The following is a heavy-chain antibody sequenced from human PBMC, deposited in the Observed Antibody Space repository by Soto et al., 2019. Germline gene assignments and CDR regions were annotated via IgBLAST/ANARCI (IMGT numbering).Heavy chain of an antibody. Sequence: QAQVVQSGAEVRKPGSSVKLSCKASEGTFNSYAIVWVRQAPGQGLEWMGGIIPYYNTLNYAQKFQDRVPITADDSTNTVYMELSSLRSDDTAVYFCASGASRWYPYFFDSWAQGTLVTVSS. CDR1: EGTFNSYA. V-gene: IGHV1-69*01. CDR3: ASGASRWYPYFFDS. J-gene: IGHJ4*02. CDR2: IIPYYNTL. D-gene: IGHD6-13*01.